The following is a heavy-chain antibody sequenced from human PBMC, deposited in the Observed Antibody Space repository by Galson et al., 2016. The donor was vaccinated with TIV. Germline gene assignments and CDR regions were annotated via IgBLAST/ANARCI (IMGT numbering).Heavy chain of an antibody. D-gene: IGHD3-22*01. CDR1: RGTLSRFT. Sequence: SVKVSCKASRGTLSRFTVSWVRQAPGQGLEWMGRIIPLLGIGNHAQKFQNRVAITADRSTSAAYMELSSLKSEDTAVYYCAIYDSSGYYSAEFFQQWGQGTLLIVSS. J-gene: IGHJ1*01. V-gene: IGHV1-69*02. CDR3: AIYDSSGYYSAEFFQQ. CDR2: IIPLLGIG.